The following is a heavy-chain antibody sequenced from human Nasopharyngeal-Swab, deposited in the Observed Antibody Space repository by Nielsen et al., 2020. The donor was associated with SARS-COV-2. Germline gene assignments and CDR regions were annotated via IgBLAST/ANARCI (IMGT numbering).Heavy chain of an antibody. CDR3: AREYYYGSGSLDY. CDR1: GFTFSSYA. D-gene: IGHD3-10*01. CDR2: ISYDGSNK. Sequence: GSLRLSCAASGFTFSSYAMHWVRQAPGKGLEWVAVISYDGSNKYYVDSVKVRFTISRDNSKNTLYLQMNSLRAEDTAVYYCAREYYYGSGSLDYWGQGTLVTVSS. J-gene: IGHJ4*02. V-gene: IGHV3-30*04.